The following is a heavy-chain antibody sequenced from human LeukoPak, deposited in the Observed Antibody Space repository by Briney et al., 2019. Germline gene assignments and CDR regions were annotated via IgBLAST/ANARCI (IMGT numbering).Heavy chain of an antibody. CDR1: GGTFSSYA. V-gene: IGHV1-69*04. Sequence: SVKVSCKASGGTFSSYAISWVRQAPGQGLEWMGRIIPILGIANYAQKFQGRVTITADKSTSTAYMELSSLRSEDTAVYYCARDPLRSMVRNIDYWGQGTLVTVSS. J-gene: IGHJ4*02. CDR3: ARDPLRSMVRNIDY. CDR2: IIPILGIA. D-gene: IGHD3-10*01.